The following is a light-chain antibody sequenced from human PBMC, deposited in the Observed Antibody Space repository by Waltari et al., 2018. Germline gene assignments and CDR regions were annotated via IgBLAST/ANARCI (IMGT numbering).Light chain of an antibody. J-gene: IGKJ2*01. V-gene: IGKV3-11*01. CDR3: QQRSNWTPHT. CDR2: DAS. Sequence: EIVLTQSPGTLSLSPGETATLSCRASQSVGTYLAWYQQKPGQAPRLLIFDASTTATGIPDRFRGSGSGTDFTLTISSREPEDFAVYYCQQRSNWTPHTFGQGARLEIK. CDR1: QSVGTY.